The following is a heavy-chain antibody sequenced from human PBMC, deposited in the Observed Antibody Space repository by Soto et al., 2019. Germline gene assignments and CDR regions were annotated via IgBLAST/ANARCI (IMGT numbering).Heavy chain of an antibody. Sequence: PSETLSVTWAVSGGSISSGGSSWTWIRQPPGKGLEWIGYIYHSGSTYYNPSLKSRVTISVDRSKNQFSLKLTSVTAADPAVYYCARGAVVNFDSWGQGTLVTVSS. CDR2: IYHSGST. D-gene: IGHD3-22*01. V-gene: IGHV4-30-2*01. J-gene: IGHJ4*02. CDR1: GGSISSGGSS. CDR3: ARGAVVNFDS.